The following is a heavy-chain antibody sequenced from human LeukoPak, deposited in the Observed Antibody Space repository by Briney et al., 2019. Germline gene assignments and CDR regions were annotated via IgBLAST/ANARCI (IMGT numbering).Heavy chain of an antibody. Sequence: ASVKVSCKVSGYTLTELSMHWVRQAPGKGREWMGGFDPEDGETIYAQKFQGRVTMTEDTSTDTAYMELSSLRSEDTAVYYCATGSLVVGATTVLLPDFSGAFDIWGQGTMVTVSS. CDR1: GYTLTELS. CDR2: FDPEDGET. D-gene: IGHD1-26*01. CDR3: ATGSLVVGATTVLLPDFSGAFDI. V-gene: IGHV1-24*01. J-gene: IGHJ3*02.